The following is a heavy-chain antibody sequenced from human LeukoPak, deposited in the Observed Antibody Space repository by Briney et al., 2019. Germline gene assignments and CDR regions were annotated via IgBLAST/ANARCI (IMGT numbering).Heavy chain of an antibody. CDR3: ARIFGSSSSFDY. CDR1: GGTFSIYA. Sequence: SVKVSCKASGGTFSIYAISWVRQAPGQGLEWMGGIIPIFGTVNYAQKFQGRVTITADESTSTAYMELSSLRSQDTAVYYCARIFGSSSSFDYWGQGTLVTVSS. J-gene: IGHJ4*02. V-gene: IGHV1-69*13. CDR2: IIPIFGTV. D-gene: IGHD6-6*01.